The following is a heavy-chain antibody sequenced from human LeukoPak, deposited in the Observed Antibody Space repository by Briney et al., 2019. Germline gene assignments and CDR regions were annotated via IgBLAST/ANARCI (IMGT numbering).Heavy chain of an antibody. CDR3: ARGARIAARLFDY. CDR1: GFTFSSYS. CDR2: ISSSSSYI. V-gene: IGHV3-21*01. Sequence: PGGSLRLSCAASGFTFSSYSMNWVRQAPGKGLEWVSSISSSSSYIYYADSVKGRFTISRDNAKNSLYLQMNSLRAEDTAVYYCARGARIAARLFDYWGQGTLVTVSS. J-gene: IGHJ4*02. D-gene: IGHD6-6*01.